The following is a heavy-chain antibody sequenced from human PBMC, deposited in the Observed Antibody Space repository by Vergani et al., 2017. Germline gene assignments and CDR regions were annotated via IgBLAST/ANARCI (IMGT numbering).Heavy chain of an antibody. D-gene: IGHD6-13*01. J-gene: IGHJ4*02. CDR2: ISWNSGSI. CDR1: GFSFDDYG. V-gene: IGHV3-9*01. Sequence: EVQLVESGGGLVQPGRSLRLSCAASGFSFDDYGMHWVRQAPGKGLEWVSGISWNSGSIGYADSVKGRFTISRDNAKNSLYLQMNSLRAEDTSLYSCAKEGSWSHPRFDYWGQGTLVTVSS. CDR3: AKEGSWSHPRFDY.